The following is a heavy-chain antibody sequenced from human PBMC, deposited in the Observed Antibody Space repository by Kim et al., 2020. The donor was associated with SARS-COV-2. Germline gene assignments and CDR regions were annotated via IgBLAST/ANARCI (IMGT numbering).Heavy chain of an antibody. CDR3: AKDLLSGWYWDNWFDP. CDR2: ISYDGSNK. V-gene: IGHV3-30*18. D-gene: IGHD6-19*01. J-gene: IGHJ5*02. CDR1: GFTFSSYG. Sequence: GVSLRLSCAASGFTFSSYGMHWVRQAPGKGLEWVAVISYDGSNKYYADSVKGRFTISRDNSKNTLYLQMNSLRAEDTAVYYCAKDLLSGWYWDNWFDPWGQGTLVTVSS.